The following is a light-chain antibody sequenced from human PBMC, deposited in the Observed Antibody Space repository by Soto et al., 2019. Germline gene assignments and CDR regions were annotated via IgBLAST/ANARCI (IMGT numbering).Light chain of an antibody. V-gene: IGKV1-5*03. CDR2: KAS. CDR3: QQYSTYSRT. Sequence: DIQMTQSPSTLSASIGDRVTITCRASQSISSWLAWYQQKPGKAPNLLIYKASSLESGVPSRFSGSGSWTEFTLTTSSLQPDDFATYYCQQYSTYSRTFGQGTKVEIK. J-gene: IGKJ1*01. CDR1: QSISSW.